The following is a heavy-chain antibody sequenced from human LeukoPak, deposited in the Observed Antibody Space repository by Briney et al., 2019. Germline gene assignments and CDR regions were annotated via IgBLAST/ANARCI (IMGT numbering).Heavy chain of an antibody. CDR3: AKDLWVAAALDY. CDR2: ISHDGII. V-gene: IGHV3-74*01. Sequence: PGGSLRLSCETAGFTFSSYVMHWVRRTPGKGLVWVSRISHDGIISYADSVKGRFTISRDNSMNTLFLQMNSLRAEDTAIYYCAKDLWVAAALDYWGQGTLVTVSS. CDR1: GFTFSSYV. J-gene: IGHJ4*02. D-gene: IGHD6-13*01.